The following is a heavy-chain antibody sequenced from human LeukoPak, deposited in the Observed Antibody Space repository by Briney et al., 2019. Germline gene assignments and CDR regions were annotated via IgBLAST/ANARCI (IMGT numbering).Heavy chain of an antibody. CDR2: IIPIFGIA. CDR1: GGTFSSYA. Sequence: SVKVSCKASGGTFSSYAISWVRQAPGQGLEWMGRIIPIFGIANYAQKFQGRVTITADKSTGTAYMELSSLRSEDTAVYYCAREDTTYYDFWSGYKPLDYWGQGTLVTVSS. D-gene: IGHD3-3*01. V-gene: IGHV1-69*04. J-gene: IGHJ4*02. CDR3: AREDTTYYDFWSGYKPLDY.